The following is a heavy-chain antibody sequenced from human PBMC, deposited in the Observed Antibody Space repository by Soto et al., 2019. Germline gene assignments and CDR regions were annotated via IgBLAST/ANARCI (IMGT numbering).Heavy chain of an antibody. D-gene: IGHD4-17*01. Sequence: QVQLVESGGGVVQPGRSLRLSCAASGFTFSSYGMHWVRQAPGKGLEWVAVISYDGSNKYYADSVKGRFTISRDNSKNTLYLQMNSLRAEDTAVYYCAKTLYGDGYYFDYWGQGTLVTVSS. CDR1: GFTFSSYG. CDR3: AKTLYGDGYYFDY. V-gene: IGHV3-30*18. J-gene: IGHJ4*02. CDR2: ISYDGSNK.